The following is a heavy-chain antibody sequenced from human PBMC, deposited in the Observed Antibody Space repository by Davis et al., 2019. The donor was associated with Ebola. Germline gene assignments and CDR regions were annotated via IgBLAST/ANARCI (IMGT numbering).Heavy chain of an antibody. V-gene: IGHV3-48*02. J-gene: IGHJ6*02. CDR2: NGASSDHL. Sequence: PGGSLRLPCAAPDFTFRNFAMYWVRQASRKEPEWLSHNGASSDHLSYADSVKGRFIISRDNAQNSLWLPRTSLRDKDTAVYFCARRLLAPSRGGMDVWGRGTTVIVSS. D-gene: IGHD1-26*01. CDR1: DFTFRNFA. CDR3: ARRLLAPSRGGMDV.